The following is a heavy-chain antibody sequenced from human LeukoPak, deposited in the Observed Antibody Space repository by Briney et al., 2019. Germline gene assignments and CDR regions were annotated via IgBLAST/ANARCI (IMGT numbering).Heavy chain of an antibody. V-gene: IGHV1-46*03. J-gene: IGHJ3*02. CDR2: INPSGGST. D-gene: IGHD6-13*01. CDR1: GYTFTSYY. CDR3: ARGYSSSWYDRGAFDI. Sequence: ASVKVSCKASGYTFTSYYMHWVRQVPGQGLEWMGIINPSGGSTSYAQKFQGRVTMTRDTSTSTVYMELSSLRSEDTAVYYCARGYSSSWYDRGAFDIWGQGTMVTVSS.